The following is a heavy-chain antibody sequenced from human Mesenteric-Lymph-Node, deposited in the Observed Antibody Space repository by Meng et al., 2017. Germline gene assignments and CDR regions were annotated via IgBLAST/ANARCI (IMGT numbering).Heavy chain of an antibody. Sequence: GESLKISCAASGFTFSSYAMHWVRQAPGKGLEWVAVISYDGSNKYYADSVKGRFTISRDNSKNTLYLQMNSLRAEDTAVYYCAREWILGQGWFDPWGQGTLVTVSS. V-gene: IGHV3-30*04. J-gene: IGHJ5*02. CDR3: AREWILGQGWFDP. CDR2: ISYDGSNK. CDR1: GFTFSSYA. D-gene: IGHD5-18*01.